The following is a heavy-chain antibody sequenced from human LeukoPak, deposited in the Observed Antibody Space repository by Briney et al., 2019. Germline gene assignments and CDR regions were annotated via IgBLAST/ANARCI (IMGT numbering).Heavy chain of an antibody. CDR3: ARFSTVITLDYFDY. V-gene: IGHV3-48*03. D-gene: IGHD4-17*01. J-gene: IGHJ4*02. CDR1: GFTFSSYE. Sequence: PGGSVRLSCAASGFTFSSYEMNWVRQAPGKGLEWVSYISSSGSTIYYADSVKGRFTISRDNAKNSLYLQMNSLRAEDTAVYYCARFSTVITLDYFDYWGQGTLVTVSS. CDR2: ISSSGSTI.